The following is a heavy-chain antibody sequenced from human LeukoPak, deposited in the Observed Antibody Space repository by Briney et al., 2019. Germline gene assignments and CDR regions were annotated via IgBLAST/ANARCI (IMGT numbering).Heavy chain of an antibody. J-gene: IGHJ6*02. CDR2: IYSSGTT. Sequence: SETLSLTCTVSGGSFSSYYWSWIRQPPGKGLEWIGYIYSSGTTNYNPSLKGRGTISIDTSKNQFSLKLTSVTAADTAVYYCARQSSGQRLGMDGWGQGTTVTVSS. CDR1: GGSFSSYY. D-gene: IGHD6-19*01. CDR3: ARQSSGQRLGMDG. V-gene: IGHV4-59*08.